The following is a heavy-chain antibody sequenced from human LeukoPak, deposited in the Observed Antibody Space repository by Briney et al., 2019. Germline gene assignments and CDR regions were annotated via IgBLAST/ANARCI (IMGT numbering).Heavy chain of an antibody. J-gene: IGHJ4*02. V-gene: IGHV3-21*01. Sequence: PGGSLRLSCAASQFTFSSYTMNWVRQAPGKGLEWVSSISSSSTYIYYADSVKGRFTISRDNAKNSLYLQMNSLRAEDTAVYYCARRDIAAAGSFDYWGQGTLVTVSS. CDR2: ISSSSTYI. CDR3: ARRDIAAAGSFDY. D-gene: IGHD6-13*01. CDR1: QFTFSSYT.